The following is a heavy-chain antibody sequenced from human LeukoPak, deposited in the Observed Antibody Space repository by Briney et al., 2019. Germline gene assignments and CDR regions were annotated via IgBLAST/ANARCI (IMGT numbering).Heavy chain of an antibody. Sequence: GGSLRLSCAASGFPFSDYYMSWIRQAPGKGLEWVSYISSSGDTIYYADSVKGRFTISRDNAKNSVHLQMNSLRAEDTAVYYCARVVHYGSGPAVGWGQGTLVTVSS. CDR1: GFPFSDYY. J-gene: IGHJ4*02. CDR3: ARVVHYGSGPAVG. D-gene: IGHD3-10*01. CDR2: ISSSGDTI. V-gene: IGHV3-11*01.